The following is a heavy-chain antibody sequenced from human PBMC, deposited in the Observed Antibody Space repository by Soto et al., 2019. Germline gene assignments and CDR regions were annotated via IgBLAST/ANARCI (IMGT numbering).Heavy chain of an antibody. J-gene: IGHJ6*02. D-gene: IGHD3-9*01. Sequence: SETLSLTCTVSGGSISSGDYYWSWIRQPPGKGLEWIGYIYYSGSTYYNPSLKSRVTISVDTSKNQFSLKLSSVTAADTAVYYCAREGCFVLPGMDVWGQGTTVTVSS. V-gene: IGHV4-30-4*01. CDR1: GGSISSGDYY. CDR3: AREGCFVLPGMDV. CDR2: IYYSGST.